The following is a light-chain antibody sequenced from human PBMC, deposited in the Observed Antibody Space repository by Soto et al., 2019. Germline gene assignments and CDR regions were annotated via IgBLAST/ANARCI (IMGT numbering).Light chain of an antibody. CDR1: SSNIGSNT. J-gene: IGLJ1*01. Sequence: QSVLTQPPSASGTPGQRVTISCSGSSSNIGSNTVNWYQQLPGTAPKLLIYSNNQRPSGVPDRFSGSKSGTSASLAISGLQSEDEADYYCAAWDDNLNCYVFGTGTKSPS. CDR3: AAWDDNLNCYV. CDR2: SNN. V-gene: IGLV1-44*01.